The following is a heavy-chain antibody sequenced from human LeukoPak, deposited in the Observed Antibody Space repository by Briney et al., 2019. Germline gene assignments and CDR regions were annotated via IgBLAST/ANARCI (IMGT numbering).Heavy chain of an antibody. CDR1: GFTFSSYA. D-gene: IGHD3-10*01. J-gene: IGHJ4*02. CDR2: ISYDGSNK. CDR3: ALTRGSGGYFHY. V-gene: IGHV3-30*04. Sequence: GGSLRLSCAASGFTFSSYAMHWVRQAPGKGLEWVAVISYDGSNKYGDSVKGRFTISRDNSKNTLYLQMNSLRAEDTAVYYCALTRGSGGYFHYWGQGPLVTVSS.